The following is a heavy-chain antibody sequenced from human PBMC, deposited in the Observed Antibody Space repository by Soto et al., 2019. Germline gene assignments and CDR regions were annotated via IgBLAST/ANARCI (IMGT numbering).Heavy chain of an antibody. CDR3: ARVPTP. J-gene: IGHJ5*02. V-gene: IGHV4-30-2*01. Sequence: QLQLQESGSELVKPSQTLSLTCAVSGGSISSGGYSWSWIRQPPGKGLEWIGYIYHTGSTYYNPSLKSRVTISVDRSKNQFSLKLSSVTAADTAVYYCARVPTPWGQGTLVTLSS. CDR2: IYHTGST. CDR1: GGSISSGGYS.